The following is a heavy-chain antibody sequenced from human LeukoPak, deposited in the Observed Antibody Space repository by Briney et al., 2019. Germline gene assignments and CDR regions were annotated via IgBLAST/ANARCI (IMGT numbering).Heavy chain of an antibody. D-gene: IGHD4-17*01. J-gene: IGHJ4*02. CDR3: ARDFTTVTTTSFDY. Sequence: GSLRLSCAASGFTFSSYSMNWVRQPPGKGLEWVSSISSSSSYIYYADSVKGRFTISRDNAKNSLYLQMNSLRAEDTAVYYCARDFTTVTTTSFDYWGQGTLVTVSS. CDR2: ISSSSSYI. V-gene: IGHV3-21*01. CDR1: GFTFSSYS.